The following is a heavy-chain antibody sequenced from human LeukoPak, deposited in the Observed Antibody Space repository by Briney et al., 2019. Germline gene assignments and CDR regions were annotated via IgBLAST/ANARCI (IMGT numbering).Heavy chain of an antibody. CDR2: ISSTISYI. V-gene: IGHV3-21*01. D-gene: IGHD4-23*01. Sequence: GGSLRLSCAASGFTFSSYSMNWVRQAPGKGLEWVSSISSTISYIHYADSVKGRFTISRDNAKNSLYLQMNSLRAEDTAVYYCARDPGGGNSGFDYWGQGTLVTVSS. CDR3: ARDPGGGNSGFDY. CDR1: GFTFSSYS. J-gene: IGHJ4*02.